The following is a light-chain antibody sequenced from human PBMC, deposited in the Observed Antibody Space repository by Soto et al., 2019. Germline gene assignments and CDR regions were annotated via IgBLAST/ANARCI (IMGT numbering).Light chain of an antibody. J-gene: IGKJ5*01. V-gene: IGKV1-33*01. CDR3: KQYDNLPFT. CDR1: QDISNY. Sequence: IQMTQSPSSLSASVGDRVTLTCQASQDISNYLNWYQHKPGKAPKLLIYDASNLETGVPSRFSGSGSGTDFTFTISSLQPEEIATYYCKQYDNLPFTFGQGTRLEIK. CDR2: DAS.